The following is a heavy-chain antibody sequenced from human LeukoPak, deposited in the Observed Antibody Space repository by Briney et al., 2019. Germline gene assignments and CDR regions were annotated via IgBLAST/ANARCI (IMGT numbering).Heavy chain of an antibody. CDR2: ISTDGSNT. V-gene: IGHV3-74*01. J-gene: IGHJ4*02. D-gene: IGHD1-26*01. Sequence: GGSLRLSCAASGIAFSTYWMHWVHQAPGKGLVWISRISTDGSNTFYADSVKGRFIVSRDNAENTLYLQMDNLRAEDTAMYYCATGRGTPLGFWGQGALVTVSS. CDR1: GIAFSTYW. CDR3: ATGRGTPLGF.